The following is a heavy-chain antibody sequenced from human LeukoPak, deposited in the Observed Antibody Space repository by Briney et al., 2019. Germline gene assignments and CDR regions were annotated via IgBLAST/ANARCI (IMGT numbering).Heavy chain of an antibody. CDR1: GYTLTSYG. CDR3: ARGTTYDFWSGYYPLFDY. J-gene: IGHJ4*02. CDR2: ISAYNGNT. Sequence: GASVKVSCKASGYTLTSYGISWVRQAPGQGLEWMGWISAYNGNTNYAQKLQGRVTMTTDTSTSTAYMELRSLRSDDTAVYYCARGTTYDFWSGYYPLFDYWGQGTLVTVSS. V-gene: IGHV1-18*01. D-gene: IGHD3-3*01.